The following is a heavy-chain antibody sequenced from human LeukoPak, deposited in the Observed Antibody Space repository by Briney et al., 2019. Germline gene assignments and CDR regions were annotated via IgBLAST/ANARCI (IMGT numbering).Heavy chain of an antibody. V-gene: IGHV1-46*01. Sequence: ASVKVSCKASGYTFTSYYMHWVRQAPGQGLEWMGIINPSGGSTSYAQKFQGRVTMTRDMSTSTVYMELSSLRSEDTAVYYCARTWIQLHDWFDPWGQGTLVTVSS. CDR1: GYTFTSYY. J-gene: IGHJ5*02. CDR3: ARTWIQLHDWFDP. D-gene: IGHD5-18*01. CDR2: INPSGGST.